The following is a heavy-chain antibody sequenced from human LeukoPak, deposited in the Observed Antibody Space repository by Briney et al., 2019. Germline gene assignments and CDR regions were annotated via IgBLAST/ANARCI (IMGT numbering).Heavy chain of an antibody. V-gene: IGHV1-2*02. CDR3: ARDGILLWFGELSTNWFDP. D-gene: IGHD3-10*01. J-gene: IGHJ5*02. CDR1: GYTFTGYY. CDR2: INPSSGGT. Sequence: ASVKVSCKASGYTFTGYYMHWVRQAPGRGLEWMGWINPSSGGTNYAQKFQGRVTMTRDTSISTAYMELSRLRSDDTAVYYCARDGILLWFGELSTNWFDPWGQGTLVTVSS.